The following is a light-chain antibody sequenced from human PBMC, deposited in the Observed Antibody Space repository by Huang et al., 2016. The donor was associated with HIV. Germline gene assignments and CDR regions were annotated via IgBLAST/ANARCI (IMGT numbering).Light chain of an antibody. CDR2: DAS. CDR3: LQHNGHPLT. Sequence: DIQMTQYPSVMSASVGDRVTISCRASQGISNRLVWFQQKPGRVPKRLIHDASSLESGVPTRFIGSGSGTEFTLTINSLQPEDFATYYCLQHNGHPLTFGGGTRVEIK. V-gene: IGKV1-17*03. CDR1: QGISNR. J-gene: IGKJ4*01.